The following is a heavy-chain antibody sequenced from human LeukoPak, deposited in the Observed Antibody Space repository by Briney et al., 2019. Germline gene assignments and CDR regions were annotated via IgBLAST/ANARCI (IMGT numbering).Heavy chain of an antibody. D-gene: IGHD6-6*01. J-gene: IGHJ4*02. CDR2: ISWNSGSI. CDR1: GFTFDDYA. CDR3: AKADGYSSSSGSNY. Sequence: GGSLRLSCAASGFTFDDYAMHWVRQAPGKGLEWVSGISWNSGSIGYADSVKGRFTISRDNAKNSLYLQMNSLRAEDTALYYCAKADGYSSSSGSNYWGQGTLVTVSS. V-gene: IGHV3-9*01.